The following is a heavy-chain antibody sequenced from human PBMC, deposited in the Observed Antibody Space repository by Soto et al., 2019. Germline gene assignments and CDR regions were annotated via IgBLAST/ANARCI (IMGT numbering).Heavy chain of an antibody. Sequence: GGSLRLSCEASGFTFSNAWMNWVRQGPGKGLEWLGRIKSKVDGGTADYGAATKGRFSISRDDLKNMLYLQMNSLKPDDTAVYSCTTVSYLYPDGMAAWGQGTTVTVSS. CDR1: GFTFSNAW. V-gene: IGHV3-15*01. CDR3: TTVSYLYPDGMAA. D-gene: IGHD2-2*01. CDR2: IKSKVDGGTA. J-gene: IGHJ6*02.